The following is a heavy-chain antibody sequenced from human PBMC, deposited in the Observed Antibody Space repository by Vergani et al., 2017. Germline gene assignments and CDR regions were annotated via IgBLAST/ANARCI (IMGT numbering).Heavy chain of an antibody. J-gene: IGHJ5*02. V-gene: IGHV1-46*01. D-gene: IGHD5-18*01. CDR1: GYTFTSYY. Sequence: QVQLVQSGAEVKKPGASVKVSCKASGYTFTSYYMHWVRQAPGQGLEWMGIINPSGGSTSYAQKFQGRVTMTRDTSTSTAYMELSSLRSEDTAVYYCAHGSGYSYAVRGNWFDPWGQGTLVTVSS. CDR3: AHGSGYSYAVRGNWFDP. CDR2: INPSGGST.